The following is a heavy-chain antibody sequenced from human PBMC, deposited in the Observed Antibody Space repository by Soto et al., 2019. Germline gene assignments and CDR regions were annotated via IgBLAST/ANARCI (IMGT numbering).Heavy chain of an antibody. Sequence: GGSLRLSCATSGFSFSTYGIHWVRQAPGKGLEWVALMWYDGSKKYYADSVKGRFTISRDNSKNTLYLQMSSLRAEDTAVYYCARTGYCSSARCYKTLDYWGQGTLVTVSS. D-gene: IGHD2-2*01. CDR2: MWYDGSKK. V-gene: IGHV3-33*01. J-gene: IGHJ4*02. CDR3: ARTGYCSSARCYKTLDY. CDR1: GFSFSTYG.